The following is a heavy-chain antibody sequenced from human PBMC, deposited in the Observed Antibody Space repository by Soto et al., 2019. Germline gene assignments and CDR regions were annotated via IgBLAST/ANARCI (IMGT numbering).Heavy chain of an antibody. CDR3: ARDEDSGYYYYDY. V-gene: IGHV4-59*01. CDR1: GGSISSYY. D-gene: IGHD3-22*01. CDR2: IYYSGST. Sequence: SETLSLTCPVAGGSISSYYWSWIRQPPGKGLEWIGYIYYSGSTNYNPSLKSRVTISVDTSKNQFSLKLRSVTAADTAVYYCARDEDSGYYYYDYWGQGTPVTVSS. J-gene: IGHJ4*02.